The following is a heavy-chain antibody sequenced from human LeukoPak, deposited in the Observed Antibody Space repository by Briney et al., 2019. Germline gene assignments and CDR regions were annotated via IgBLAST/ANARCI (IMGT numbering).Heavy chain of an antibody. V-gene: IGHV4-34*01. Sequence: PSETLSLTCAVYGGSFSGYYWSWIRQPPGKGLEWIGEINHSGSTDYNLSLKSRVTISVDTSKNQFSLKLSSVTAADTAVYYCANQLWFDPWGQGTLVTVSS. D-gene: IGHD5-24*01. CDR1: GGSFSGYY. J-gene: IGHJ5*02. CDR2: INHSGST. CDR3: ANQLWFDP.